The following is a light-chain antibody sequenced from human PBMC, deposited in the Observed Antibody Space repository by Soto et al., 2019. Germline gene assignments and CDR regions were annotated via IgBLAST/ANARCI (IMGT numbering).Light chain of an antibody. J-gene: IGKJ1*01. Sequence: EVVLTQSPGTLSLSAGERATLSCRASQSFGSSFLAWYQQKPGQAPRLLIYGASTRATGIPDRFSGSGFGADFTLTISRLGPKNSAVFYCRRYGNSPPGTSGPGTKV. CDR2: GAS. CDR1: QSFGSSF. CDR3: RRYGNSPPGT. V-gene: IGKV3-20*01.